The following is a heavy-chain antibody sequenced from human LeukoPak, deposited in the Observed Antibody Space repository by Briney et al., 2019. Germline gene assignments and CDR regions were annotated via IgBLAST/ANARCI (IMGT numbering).Heavy chain of an antibody. CDR3: AKDQGDFWSGSDY. D-gene: IGHD3-3*01. Sequence: GGSLRLSCAASGFTFSGYAISWVRQAPGKGLEWVSAISGSGGSTYYADSVKGRFTISRDNSKNTLYLQMNSLRANDTAVYYCAKDQGDFWSGSDYWGQGTLVTVSS. CDR1: GFTFSGYA. J-gene: IGHJ4*02. CDR2: ISGSGGST. V-gene: IGHV3-23*01.